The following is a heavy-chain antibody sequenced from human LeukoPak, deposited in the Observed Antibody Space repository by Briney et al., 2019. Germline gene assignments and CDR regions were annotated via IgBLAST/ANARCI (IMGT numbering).Heavy chain of an antibody. J-gene: IGHJ4*02. V-gene: IGHV3-30*02. CDR2: IRYDGSNK. CDR3: AKDRQGKDSSGLILDY. CDR1: GFTFSSYG. Sequence: PGGSLRLSCAASGFTFSSYGMHWVRQAPGKGLEWAAFIRYDGSNKYYADSVKGRFTISRDNSKNTLYLQMNSLRAEDTAVYYCAKDRQGKDSSGLILDYWGQGTLVTVSS. D-gene: IGHD6-19*01.